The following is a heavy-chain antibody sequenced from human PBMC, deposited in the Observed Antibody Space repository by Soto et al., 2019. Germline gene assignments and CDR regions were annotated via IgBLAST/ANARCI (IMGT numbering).Heavy chain of an antibody. CDR1: GDSIGGFY. CDR3: AREMISTSRNYYYGMDV. D-gene: IGHD2-2*01. CDR2: VYYSGTT. Sequence: QVQLQESGPGLVKPSETLSLTCTVSGDSIGGFYWSWIRQPPGKGLEWIGNVYYSGTTDYNPSLKSRVTISVDTSKNQFSLKLSSVTAADTAVYYCAREMISTSRNYYYGMDVWGQGTTVTVSS. J-gene: IGHJ6*02. V-gene: IGHV4-59*01.